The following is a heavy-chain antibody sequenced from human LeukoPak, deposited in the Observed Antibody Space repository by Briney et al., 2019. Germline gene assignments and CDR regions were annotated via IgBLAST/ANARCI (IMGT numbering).Heavy chain of an antibody. CDR1: GGTFSSYA. CDR2: IIPIFGIA. CDR3: AGVYCGGDCYSSQYFQH. Sequence: SVKVSCKASGGTFSSYAISWVRQAPGQGLEWMGRIIPIFGIANYAQKFQGRVTITADKSTSTAYMELSSLRSADTAVYYCAGVYCGGDCYSSQYFQHWGQGTLVTVSS. V-gene: IGHV1-69*04. D-gene: IGHD2-21*02. J-gene: IGHJ1*01.